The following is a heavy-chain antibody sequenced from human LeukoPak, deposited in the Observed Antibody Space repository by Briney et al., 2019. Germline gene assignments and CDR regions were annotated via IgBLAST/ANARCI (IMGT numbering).Heavy chain of an antibody. CDR1: GGSISSGSYY. D-gene: IGHD5-18*01. CDR3: ARVRTAMVTYQYYFDY. CDR2: IYTSGST. Sequence: SQTLSLTCTVSGGSISSGSYYWSWIRQPAGKGLEWIGRIYTSGSTNYNPSLKSRVTISVDTSKNQFSLKLSSVTAADTAVYYCARVRTAMVTYQYYFDYWGQGTLVTVSS. J-gene: IGHJ4*02. V-gene: IGHV4-61*02.